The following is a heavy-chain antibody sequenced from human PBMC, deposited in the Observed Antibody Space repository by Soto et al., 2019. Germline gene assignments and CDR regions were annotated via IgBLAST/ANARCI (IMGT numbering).Heavy chain of an antibody. CDR1: GGTFSSYA. J-gene: IGHJ4*02. CDR3: ARGPCSGGSCYLRGFDY. Sequence: QVQLVQSGAEVKKPGSSVKVSCKASGGTFSSYAISWVRQAPGQGLEWMGGIIPIFGTANYAQKFQGRVTITAYDSTSTAYMELSSLRSEDTAVYYCARGPCSGGSCYLRGFDYWGQGTLVTGSS. V-gene: IGHV1-69*01. D-gene: IGHD2-15*01. CDR2: IIPIFGTA.